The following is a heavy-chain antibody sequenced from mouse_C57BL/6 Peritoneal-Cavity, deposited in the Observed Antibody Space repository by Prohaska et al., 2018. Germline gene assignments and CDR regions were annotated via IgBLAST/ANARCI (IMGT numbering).Heavy chain of an antibody. D-gene: IGHD1-1*01. CDR1: GYTFTHYE. V-gene: IGHV1-15*01. J-gene: IGHJ4*01. Sequence: QVQLQQSGAELVRPGASVTLSCKASGYTFTHYEMHWVKQTPVHGLEWIGAIYPETGGTAYNQKFNGKAIVTADKSSSTAYMELRSLTSEDSAVYYCTNYYGSSYAMDYWGQGTSVTVSS. CDR2: IYPETGGT. CDR3: TNYYGSSYAMDY.